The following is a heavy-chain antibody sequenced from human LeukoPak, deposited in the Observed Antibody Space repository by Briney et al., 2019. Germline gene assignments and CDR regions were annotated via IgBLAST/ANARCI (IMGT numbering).Heavy chain of an antibody. J-gene: IGHJ4*02. CDR3: ARTLGIAVAGLFDY. D-gene: IGHD6-19*01. CDR1: GFTFSSYW. CDR2: IKQDGSEK. Sequence: PGGSLRLSCAASGFTFSSYWMSWVRQAPGKGLEWVAKIKQDGSEKYYVDSVKGRFTISRDNAKNSLYLQMNSLRAEDTAVYYCARTLGIAVAGLFDYWGQGTLVTVSS. V-gene: IGHV3-7*01.